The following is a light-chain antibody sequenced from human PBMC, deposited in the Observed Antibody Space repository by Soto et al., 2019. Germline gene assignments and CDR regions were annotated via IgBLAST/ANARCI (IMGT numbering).Light chain of an antibody. Sequence: QSVLTQPPSASGSPGQSVTISCTGTSSDVGDYNYVSWYQQHPGKAPKLIIYEVNKRPSGVPDRFSGSKSGNTASLTVSGLQAEDEADYYCSSYAGSNTFLFGAGTKVTVL. CDR1: SSDVGDYNY. J-gene: IGLJ3*02. V-gene: IGLV2-8*01. CDR2: EVN. CDR3: SSYAGSNTFL.